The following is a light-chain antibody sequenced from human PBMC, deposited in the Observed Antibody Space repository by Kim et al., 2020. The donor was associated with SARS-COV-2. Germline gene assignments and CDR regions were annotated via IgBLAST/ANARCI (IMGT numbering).Light chain of an antibody. J-gene: IGKJ5*01. CDR1: QSVGSNY. CDR3: QQYDTSPIT. Sequence: EIVLTQSPGTLSLSPGERATLSCRASQSVGSNYLAWYQQRPGQPPRLVIYGTSIRATDIPDRFSGRGSGTDFFLTITRLEPDDFAVYFCQQYDTSPITFGHGTRLEIK. V-gene: IGKV3-20*01. CDR2: GTS.